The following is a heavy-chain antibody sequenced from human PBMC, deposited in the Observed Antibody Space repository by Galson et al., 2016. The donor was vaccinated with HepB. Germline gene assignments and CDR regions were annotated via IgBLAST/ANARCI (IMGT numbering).Heavy chain of an antibody. CDR3: ARVAAASYYYGMDV. CDR2: TYYSGST. J-gene: IGHJ6*02. CDR1: GGSINSYY. V-gene: IGHV4-59*01. D-gene: IGHD6-13*01. Sequence: TLSLTCTVSGGSINSYYWSWIRQPPGKGLEWIGYTYYSGSTNYNPSLRSRITMSVDTSKNQFSLNLRSVTTADTAVYYCARVAAASYYYGMDVWGQGTTVTVSS.